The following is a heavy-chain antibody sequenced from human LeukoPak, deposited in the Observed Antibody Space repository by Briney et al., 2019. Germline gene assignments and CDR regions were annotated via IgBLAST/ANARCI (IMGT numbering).Heavy chain of an antibody. Sequence: SETLSLTCAVYGVSFSGYYWSWIRQPPGKGQEWIGEINHSGSTNYNPSLKSRVTISVDTSKNQLSLKLSSVTAADTAVYYCASLGTYCSGGSCYSFDYWGQGTLATVSS. J-gene: IGHJ4*02. CDR3: ASLGTYCSGGSCYSFDY. CDR1: GVSFSGYY. D-gene: IGHD2-15*01. V-gene: IGHV4-34*01. CDR2: INHSGST.